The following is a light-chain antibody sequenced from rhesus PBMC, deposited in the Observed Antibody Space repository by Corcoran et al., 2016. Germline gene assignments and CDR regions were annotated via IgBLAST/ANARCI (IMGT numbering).Light chain of an antibody. CDR1: QGFSSY. V-gene: IGKV1-32*01. J-gene: IGKJ4*01. Sequence: DIQMTQFQSSLSASVGDRVTITCRASQGFSSYLNWYQQKPGKAPRLLIYYASRLESGVPSRFSGSGAGTEFTLTISSLQPEDFANYYCQQHNSLPLTFGGGTKVELK. CDR2: YAS. CDR3: QQHNSLPLT.